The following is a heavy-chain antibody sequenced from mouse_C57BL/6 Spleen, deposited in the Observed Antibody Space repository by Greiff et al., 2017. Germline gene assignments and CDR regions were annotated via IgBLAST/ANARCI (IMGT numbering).Heavy chain of an antibody. J-gene: IGHJ3*01. D-gene: IGHD2-5*01. V-gene: IGHV1-76*01. CDR3: ARDSNPGFAY. Sequence: VQLQQSGAELVRPGASVKLSCKASGYTFTDYYINWVKQRPGQGLEWIARIYPGSGNTYYNEKFKGKATLTAEKSSSTAYMQLNSLTSEDSAVYFCARDSNPGFAYWGQGTLVTVSA. CDR1: GYTFTDYY. CDR2: IYPGSGNT.